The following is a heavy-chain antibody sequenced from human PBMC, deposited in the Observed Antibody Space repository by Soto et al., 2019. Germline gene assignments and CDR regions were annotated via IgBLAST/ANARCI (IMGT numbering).Heavy chain of an antibody. J-gene: IGHJ6*02. CDR2: IHYSGST. V-gene: IGHV4-61*01. D-gene: IGHD3-10*01. CDR3: ARERISMVRGVIIIRNGMDV. CDR1: GGSVSSGNYY. Sequence: PSETLSLTCTVSGGSVSSGNYYWSWIRQPPGKGLEWIGYIHYSGSTKYNPSLKSRVTISVDTSKNQFSLKLSSVTAADTAVYYCARERISMVRGVIIIRNGMDVWGQAPTVTVSS.